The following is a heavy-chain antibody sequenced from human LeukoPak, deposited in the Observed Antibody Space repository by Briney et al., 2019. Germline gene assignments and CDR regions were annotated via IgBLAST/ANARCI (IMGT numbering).Heavy chain of an antibody. CDR3: ARDLKYCSGGSCYPLCY. CDR2: INPNSGGT. CDR1: GYTFTGYY. V-gene: IGHV1-2*02. Sequence: ASVKVSCKASGYTFTGYYMHWVRQAPGQGLEWMGWINPNSGGTNYAQKFQGRVTMTRDTSIGTAYMELSRLRSDDTAVYYCARDLKYCSGGSCYPLCYWGQGTLVTVSS. D-gene: IGHD2-15*01. J-gene: IGHJ4*02.